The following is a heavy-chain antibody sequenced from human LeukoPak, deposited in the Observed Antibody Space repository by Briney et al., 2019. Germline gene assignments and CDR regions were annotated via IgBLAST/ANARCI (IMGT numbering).Heavy chain of an antibody. CDR3: ARDRCSGGSCATGGYYYGMDV. J-gene: IGHJ6*02. CDR2: INPSGGST. CDR1: GYTFTSYY. D-gene: IGHD2-15*01. Sequence: ASVKVSCKASGYTFTSYYIHWVRQAPGQGLEWMGIINPSGGSTSYAQKFQGRVTMTRDTSTSTVYMELSSLRSEDTAVYYCARDRCSGGSCATGGYYYGMDVWGQGTTVTVSS. V-gene: IGHV1-46*01.